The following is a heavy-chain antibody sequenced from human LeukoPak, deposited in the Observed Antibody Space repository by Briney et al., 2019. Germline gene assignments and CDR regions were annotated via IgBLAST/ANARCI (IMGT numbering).Heavy chain of an antibody. Sequence: GGSLRLSCAASGFTFSTYEINWVRQAPGKGLEWLSHISTSGSSIHYADSVKGRFTISRDNAKNSLYLQMNSLRVEETAVYYCARDATTELGTVYMDVWGKGTTVTISS. D-gene: IGHD4-17*01. J-gene: IGHJ6*03. CDR3: ARDATTELGTVYMDV. V-gene: IGHV3-48*03. CDR2: ISTSGSSI. CDR1: GFTFSTYE.